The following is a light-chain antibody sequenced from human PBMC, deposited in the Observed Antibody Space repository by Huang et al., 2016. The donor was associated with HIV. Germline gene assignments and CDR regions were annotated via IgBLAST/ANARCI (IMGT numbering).Light chain of an antibody. CDR3: HQHSSWPGT. V-gene: IGKV3-11*01. CDR1: QSVGSD. J-gene: IGKJ1*01. Sequence: DIVLTQSPATLSLSPGERATLSCRAGQSVGSDLAWYQQTPGQAPRLLVSDAAHRATGIPARCSGGGSGTDFTLTISSLEPEDFAVYYCHQHSSWPGTFGQGTRVEIK. CDR2: DAA.